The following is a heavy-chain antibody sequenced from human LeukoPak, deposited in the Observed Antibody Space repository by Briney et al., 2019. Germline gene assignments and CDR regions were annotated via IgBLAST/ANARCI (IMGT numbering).Heavy chain of an antibody. V-gene: IGHV3-74*01. D-gene: IGHD6-6*01. Sequence: PGGSLRLSCAASGFTFSNHWMHWVRQAPGKGLVWVSRIKTDGSTTTYADSVKGRFTISRDNAKNTLYLQMNGLRAEDTAVYYCVRGALAPRRDFDFWGQGTLVTV. CDR1: GFTFSNHW. J-gene: IGHJ4*02. CDR3: VRGALAPRRDFDF. CDR2: IKTDGSTT.